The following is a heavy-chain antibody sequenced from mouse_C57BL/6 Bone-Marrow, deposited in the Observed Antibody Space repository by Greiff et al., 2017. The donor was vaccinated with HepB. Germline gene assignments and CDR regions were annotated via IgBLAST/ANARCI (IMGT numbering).Heavy chain of an antibody. Sequence: EVQGVESGGGLVQPKGSLKLSCAASGFSFNTYAMHWVRQAPGKGLEWVARISSKSNNYPTYYADSVKDRFTISRDDSESTLYLQMNNLKTEDTVMYYCMRHVAITTVVARNWYFDVWGTGTTVTVSS. CDR3: MRHVAITTVVARNWYFDV. D-gene: IGHD1-1*01. CDR1: GFSFNTYA. J-gene: IGHJ1*03. V-gene: IGHV10-1*01. CDR2: ISSKSNNYPT.